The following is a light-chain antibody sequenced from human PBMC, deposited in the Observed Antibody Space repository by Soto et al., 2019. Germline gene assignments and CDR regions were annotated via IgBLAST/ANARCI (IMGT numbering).Light chain of an antibody. CDR3: QQRSNLPLT. CDR2: DAS. CDR1: QIISSY. J-gene: IGKJ4*02. V-gene: IGKV3-11*01. Sequence: EIVLTQSPATLTLSPGERATLSCRASQIISSYLAWYQQKPGQAPRLLIYDASNRATGIPARFSGSGSGTDFTLTISSLEPEYFAVYYCQQRSNLPLTFGGGTKVEIK.